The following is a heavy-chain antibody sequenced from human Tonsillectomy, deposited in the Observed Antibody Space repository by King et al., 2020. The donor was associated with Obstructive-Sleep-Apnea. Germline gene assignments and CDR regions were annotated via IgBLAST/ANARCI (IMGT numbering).Heavy chain of an antibody. CDR1: GYTFTSYV. Sequence: QLVQSGAEVRKPGASVKLSCKASGYTFTSYVLHWVRQAPGQRFEWMGWINPSFGNTKYSQNFQGRVTITRDTPASTAYLALSSLRSEDTALYYCASLRRDYYGMDAWGQGTAVTVSS. CDR3: ASLRRDYYGMDA. V-gene: IGHV1-3*01. J-gene: IGHJ6*02. CDR2: INPSFGNT.